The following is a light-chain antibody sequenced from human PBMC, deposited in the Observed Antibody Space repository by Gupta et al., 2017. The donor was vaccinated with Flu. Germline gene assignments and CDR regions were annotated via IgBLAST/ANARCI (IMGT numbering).Light chain of an antibody. CDR1: RGLGCYYY. CDR3: SSYAGNNNLWV. J-gene: IGLJ3*02. Sequence: RGLGCYYYGLRVPTHPGKVPKLIIYAVSERPSGVPARFSGSKSGNTASLTVSVLQTEDEADYFCSSYAGNNNLWVFGGGTKLTVL. V-gene: IGLV2-8*01. CDR2: AVS.